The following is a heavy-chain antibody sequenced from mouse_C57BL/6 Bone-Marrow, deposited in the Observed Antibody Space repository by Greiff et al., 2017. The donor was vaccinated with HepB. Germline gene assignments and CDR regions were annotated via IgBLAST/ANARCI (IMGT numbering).Heavy chain of an antibody. J-gene: IGHJ2*01. CDR2: ISYDGSN. Sequence: VQLKESGPGLVKPSQSLSLTCSVTGYSITSGYYWNWIRQFPGNKLEWMGYISYDGSNNYNPSLKNRISITRDTSKNQFFLKLNSVTTEDTATYYGARGRVYYFYFDYWGQGTTLTVSS. CDR1: GYSITSGYY. CDR3: ARGRVYYFYFDY. D-gene: IGHD1-1*01. V-gene: IGHV3-6*01.